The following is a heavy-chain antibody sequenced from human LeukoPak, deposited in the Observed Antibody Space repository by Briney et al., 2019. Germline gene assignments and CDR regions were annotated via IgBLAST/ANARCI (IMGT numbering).Heavy chain of an antibody. Sequence: GASVKVSCKASGYTFTSYGISWVRQAPGQGLEWMGGIIPIFGTANYAQKFQGRVTITADKSTSTAYLELSSLRSEDTAVYYCAGGSGYSHGSAYWGKGTLVTVSS. CDR1: GYTFTSYG. J-gene: IGHJ4*02. V-gene: IGHV1-69*06. CDR2: IIPIFGTA. D-gene: IGHD3-22*01. CDR3: AGGSGYSHGSAY.